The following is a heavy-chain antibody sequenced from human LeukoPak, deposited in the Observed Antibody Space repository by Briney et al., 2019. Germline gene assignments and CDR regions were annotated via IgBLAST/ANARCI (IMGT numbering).Heavy chain of an antibody. CDR3: ARDRGIAVAVPYWFDP. J-gene: IGHJ5*02. CDR1: GGSVSSGSYY. D-gene: IGHD6-19*01. CDR2: IYYSGST. V-gene: IGHV4-61*01. Sequence: SETLSLTCTVSGGSVSSGSYYWSWLRQPPGKGLEWIGYIYYSGSTNYNPSLKSRVTISVDTSKNQFSLKLSSVTAADTAVYYCARDRGIAVAVPYWFDPWGQGTLVTVSS.